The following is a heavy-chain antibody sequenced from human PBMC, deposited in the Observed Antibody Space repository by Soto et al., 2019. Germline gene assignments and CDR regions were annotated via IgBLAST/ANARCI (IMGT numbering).Heavy chain of an antibody. Sequence: QLQLQESGSGLVKPSQTLSLTCTVSGGSTSSGGYTWSWIRQPPGKGLEWIGYIYHGESTYYNPPLKSRVTITIDRSKNQFSLKLSSVTAADTAVYYCARDADDAFDIWGQGTMVSVSS. CDR3: ARDADDAFDI. CDR1: GGSTSSGGYT. CDR2: IYHGEST. J-gene: IGHJ3*02. V-gene: IGHV4-30-2*01.